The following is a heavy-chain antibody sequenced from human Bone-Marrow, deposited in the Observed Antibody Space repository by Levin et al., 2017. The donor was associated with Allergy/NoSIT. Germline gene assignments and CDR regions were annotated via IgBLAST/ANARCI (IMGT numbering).Heavy chain of an antibody. V-gene: IGHV3-30*18. D-gene: IGHD3-16*01. CDR3: AKVNGGDYGLLGFDH. J-gene: IGHJ4*02. CDR1: GFTLRNYA. CDR2: ISRDGNDR. Sequence: PGESLKISCAASGFTLRNYAMHWVRQAPGKGLEWLAVISRDGNDRYYAESVKGRFTIARDKSENTLYLEMKSLRLEDTATYYCAKVNGGDYGLLGFDHWGQGTLVTVSS.